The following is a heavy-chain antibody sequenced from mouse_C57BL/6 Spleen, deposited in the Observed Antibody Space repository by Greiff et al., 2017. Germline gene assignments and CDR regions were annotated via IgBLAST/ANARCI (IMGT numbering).Heavy chain of an antibody. CDR2: IDPSDSYT. J-gene: IGHJ3*01. D-gene: IGHD2-4*01. CDR1: GYTFTSYW. Sequence: QVQLQQPGAELVKPGASVKLSCKASGYTFTSYWMQWVKQRPGQGLEWIGEIDPSDSYTNYNQKFKGKATLTVDTSSSTAYMQLSSLTSEDSAVYYCVYYDYGIWFAYWGQGTLVTVSA. V-gene: IGHV1-50*01. CDR3: VYYDYGIWFAY.